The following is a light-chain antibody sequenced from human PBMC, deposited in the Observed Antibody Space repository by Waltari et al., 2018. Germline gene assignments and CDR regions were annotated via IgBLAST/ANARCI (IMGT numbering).Light chain of an antibody. CDR2: SGN. CDR1: STNIGRNY. J-gene: IGLJ2*01. Sequence: QSVLTQPPSASGTPGQRVIISCYGSSTNIGRNYVSWYQRLPGTAPRLLSYSGNRQPSGVPVGFSVSKPGTSASLAISGLRSEEEAEYYCAAWDDSLSGHVIFGGGTKLTVL. CDR3: AAWDDSLSGHVI. V-gene: IGLV1-47*02.